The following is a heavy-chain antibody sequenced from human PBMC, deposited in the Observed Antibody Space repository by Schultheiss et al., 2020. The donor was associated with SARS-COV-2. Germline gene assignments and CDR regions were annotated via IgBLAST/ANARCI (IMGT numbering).Heavy chain of an antibody. V-gene: IGHV3-48*04. J-gene: IGHJ4*02. Sequence: GSLRLSCAASGFTFSSYGMHWVRQAPGKGLEWVSYISSSGSTIYYADSVKGRFTISRDNAKNSLYLQMNSLRAEDTAVYYCARDGCCGDFDYWGQGTLVTVSS. CDR1: GFTFSSYG. CDR3: ARDGCCGDFDY. CDR2: ISSSGSTI. D-gene: IGHD2-8*01.